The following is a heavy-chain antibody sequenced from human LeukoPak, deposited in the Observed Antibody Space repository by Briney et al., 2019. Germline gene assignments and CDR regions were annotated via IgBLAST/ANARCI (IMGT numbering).Heavy chain of an antibody. J-gene: IGHJ4*02. D-gene: IGHD6-19*01. CDR2: IWADGSNA. CDR3: ATTGGHSGGWSFDY. CDR1: GFTFSYYG. Sequence: GPSLRLSCAASGFTFSYYGIHWVRQAPGKELEWVAVIWADGSNAYYAEFVQGRFTISRDNSTNTPFLLMSSLRDDDTAAYFCATTGGHSGGWSFDYWAQGAQVTVSS. V-gene: IGHV3-33*02.